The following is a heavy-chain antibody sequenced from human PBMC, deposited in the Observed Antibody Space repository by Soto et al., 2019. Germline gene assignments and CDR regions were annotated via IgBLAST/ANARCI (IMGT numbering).Heavy chain of an antibody. D-gene: IGHD3-22*01. CDR2: ITTNGHT. V-gene: IGHV3-23*01. Sequence: GESLKISCETSGFTFSNCVMTWVRQPPGKRLEWVSVITTNGHTDYADSVKGRFTISRDNSKNTVYLQMNSLRAEDTAVYYCAKGPRYYDSSGYSDYWGQGTLVTVSS. J-gene: IGHJ4*02. CDR3: AKGPRYYDSSGYSDY. CDR1: GFTFSNCV.